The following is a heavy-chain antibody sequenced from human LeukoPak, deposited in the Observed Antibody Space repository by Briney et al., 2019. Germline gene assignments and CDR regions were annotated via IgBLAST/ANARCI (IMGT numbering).Heavy chain of an antibody. CDR2: INSDGSST. CDR1: GFTFSSYW. V-gene: IGHV3-74*01. J-gene: IGHJ4*02. CDR3: ERVPDSGSAIDY. Sequence: GGSLRLSCAASGFTFSSYWMHWVRQAPGKGLVWVSRINSDGSSTSYADSVKGRFTISRDNAKNTLYLQMNSLRAEDTAVYYCERVPDSGSAIDYWGQGTLVTVSS. D-gene: IGHD1-26*01.